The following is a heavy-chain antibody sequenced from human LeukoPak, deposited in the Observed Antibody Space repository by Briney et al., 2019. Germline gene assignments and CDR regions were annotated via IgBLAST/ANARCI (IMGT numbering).Heavy chain of an antibody. V-gene: IGHV4-34*01. D-gene: IGHD1-26*01. CDR1: GASFSGPY. J-gene: IGHJ4*02. CDR3: AARMSGSWDYFDY. Sequence: PSETLSLTCGVYGASFSGPYWSWIRQPPGKGLEWIGDINHSGGTNYNPSLKSRVTISVDRSKNQFSLKLSSVTAADTAVYYCAARMSGSWDYFDYWGQGTLVTVSS. CDR2: INHSGGT.